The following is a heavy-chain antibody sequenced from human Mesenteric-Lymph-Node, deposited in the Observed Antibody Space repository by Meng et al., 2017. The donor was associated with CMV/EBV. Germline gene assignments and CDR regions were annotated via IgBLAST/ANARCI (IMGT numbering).Heavy chain of an antibody. CDR1: GFTFRSYA. CDR2: ISGSDVGT. CDR3: AKEVTIFGVVRYGLDV. Sequence: GESLKISCAASGFTFRSYAMSWVRQAPGKGLEWVSAISGSDVGTFYADSVKGRFTISRDSSANTLYLQMNSLKAEDTAVYYCAKEVTIFGVVRYGLDVWGQGTTVTVSS. J-gene: IGHJ6*02. V-gene: IGHV3-23*01. D-gene: IGHD3-3*01.